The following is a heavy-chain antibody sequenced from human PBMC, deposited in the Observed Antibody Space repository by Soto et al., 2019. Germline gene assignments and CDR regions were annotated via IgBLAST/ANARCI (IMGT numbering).Heavy chain of an antibody. Sequence: QVQLQESGPGLVKPSETLSLTCTVSGGSISSYYWSWIRQPPGKGLEWIGYIYYRGSTNYNPSLKSRVTISVDTSKNLFSLKLSSVTAADTAVYYCARHGAPAAAIRYWGQGTLFTVSS. CDR3: ARHGAPAAAIRY. CDR2: IYYRGST. V-gene: IGHV4-59*08. J-gene: IGHJ4*02. D-gene: IGHD2-2*02. CDR1: GGSISSYY.